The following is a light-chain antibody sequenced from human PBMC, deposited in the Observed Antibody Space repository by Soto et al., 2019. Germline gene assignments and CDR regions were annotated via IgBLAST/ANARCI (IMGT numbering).Light chain of an antibody. CDR3: QQSYSTPFT. CDR1: QSISSY. Sequence: DIQMTQSPSSLSASVGDRVTITCRASQSISSYLNWYQQKPGKAPKLLIYAASSLQSGVPSRFSGSGSGTDFNLSISSLQPEDFATYYCQQSYSTPFTFGPGTKVYIK. CDR2: AAS. J-gene: IGKJ3*01. V-gene: IGKV1-39*01.